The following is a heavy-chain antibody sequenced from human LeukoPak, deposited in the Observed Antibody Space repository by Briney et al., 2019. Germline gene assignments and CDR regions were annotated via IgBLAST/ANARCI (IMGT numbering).Heavy chain of an antibody. J-gene: IGHJ5*02. V-gene: IGHV1-24*01. CDR2: FDPEDGET. Sequence: ASVNVPCKVSGYTLTELSMHWVRQAPGKGLEWMGGFDPEDGETIYAQKFQGRVTMTEDTSTDTAYMELSSLRSEDTAVYYCATGDSSGYNWFDPWGQRTLVTVSS. CDR3: ATGDSSGYNWFDP. D-gene: IGHD3-22*01. CDR1: GYTLTELS.